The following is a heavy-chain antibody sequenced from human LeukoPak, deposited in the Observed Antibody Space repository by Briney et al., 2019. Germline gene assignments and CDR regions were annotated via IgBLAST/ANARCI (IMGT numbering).Heavy chain of an antibody. J-gene: IGHJ4*02. CDR1: GFTFSSYA. CDR3: AKLRSGVVVAATNY. CDR2: ISDSGGST. V-gene: IGHV3-23*01. Sequence: TGGSLSLSCAASGFTFSSYAMSWVRQAPGKGLEWVSDISDSGGSTFYADSVKGRFSISRDNSKNMLYLQMNSLRAEDTAVYYCAKLRSGVVVAATNYWGQGTLVTVSS. D-gene: IGHD2-15*01.